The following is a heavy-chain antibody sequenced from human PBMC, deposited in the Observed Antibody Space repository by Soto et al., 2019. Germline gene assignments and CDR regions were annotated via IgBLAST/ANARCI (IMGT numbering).Heavy chain of an antibody. V-gene: IGHV4-30-4*01. CDR2: IYYSGST. CDR3: ARDYVRGYYFDY. D-gene: IGHD3-16*01. CDR1: GGSISSGDYY. J-gene: IGHJ4*02. Sequence: SETLSLTCTVSGGSISSGDYYWSWIRQPPGKGLEWIGYIYYSGSTYYNPSLKSRVTISVDTFKNQFSLKLSSVTAADTAVYYCARDYVRGYYFDYWGQGTLVTVSS.